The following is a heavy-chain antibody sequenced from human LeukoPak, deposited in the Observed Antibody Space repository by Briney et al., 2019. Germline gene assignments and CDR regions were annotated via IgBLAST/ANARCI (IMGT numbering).Heavy chain of an antibody. Sequence: SETLSLTCTVSGGSISSSSYYWGWIRQPPGKGLEWIGSIYYSGSTYYNPSLKSRVTISVDTSKNQFSLKLSSVTAADTAVYYCARVTPHVRYYFDYWGQGTLVTVSS. CDR3: ARVTPHVRYYFDY. D-gene: IGHD6-6*01. J-gene: IGHJ4*02. CDR1: GGSISSSSYY. CDR2: IYYSGST. V-gene: IGHV4-39*07.